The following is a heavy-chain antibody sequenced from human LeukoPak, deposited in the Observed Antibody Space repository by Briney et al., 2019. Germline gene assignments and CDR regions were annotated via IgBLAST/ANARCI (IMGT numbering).Heavy chain of an antibody. D-gene: IGHD4-17*01. V-gene: IGHV4-34*01. J-gene: IGHJ4*02. Sequence: SETLSLTCAVYGGSFSGYYWSWIRKPPGKGLEWIGEINRSGSTNFNPSLKSPVTIPVDTSKNHSSPKLRPSTTAGPAVDLCARCSRVRYPPDYWGQGTLVTVSS. CDR3: ARCSRVRYPPDY. CDR2: INRSGST. CDR1: GGSFSGYY.